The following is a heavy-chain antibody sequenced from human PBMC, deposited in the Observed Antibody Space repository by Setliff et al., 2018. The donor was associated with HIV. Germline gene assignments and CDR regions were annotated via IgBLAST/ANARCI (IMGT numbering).Heavy chain of an antibody. V-gene: IGHV4-4*07. J-gene: IGHJ6*02. CDR3: ARAMRGVVVTNMYYYYGMDV. Sequence: SETLSLTCIVSGASISSQYWSWIRQPAGKGLEWIGRMYTSGSTNYNPSLKSRVTISVDTSKRQFSLKLSSVTAADTAVYYCARAMRGVVVTNMYYYYGMDVWGQGTTVTVSS. CDR1: GASISSQY. D-gene: IGHD2-21*02. CDR2: MYTSGST.